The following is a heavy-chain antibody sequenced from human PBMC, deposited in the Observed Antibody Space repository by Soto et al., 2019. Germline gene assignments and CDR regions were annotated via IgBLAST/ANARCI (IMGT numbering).Heavy chain of an antibody. CDR2: IYSGGST. J-gene: IGHJ6*02. Sequence: GVSLRLSCAASGFTVSSNYMSWVRQAPGKGLEWVSVIYSGGSTYYADSVKGRFTISRDNSKNTLYLQMNSLRAEDAAVYYCARGGITGTLRLNYYYYYGMDVWGQGTTVTVSS. D-gene: IGHD1-7*01. CDR3: ARGGITGTLRLNYYYYYGMDV. V-gene: IGHV3-53*01. CDR1: GFTVSSNY.